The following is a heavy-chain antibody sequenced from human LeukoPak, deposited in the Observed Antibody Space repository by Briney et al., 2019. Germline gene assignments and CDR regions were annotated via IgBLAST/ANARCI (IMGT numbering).Heavy chain of an antibody. D-gene: IGHD5-24*01. Sequence: GESLRLSCAASGFTFSSYGMHWVRQAPGKGLEWVGDIWYDGSTKYYADSVKRRFTIFSDNSKNMLYLQMNSLRAEDTAVYYCAKGSYREPLGKEMATITPPFDYWGQGTLVAVSS. V-gene: IGHV3-33*06. CDR3: AKGSYREPLGKEMATITPPFDY. CDR2: IWYDGSTK. CDR1: GFTFSSYG. J-gene: IGHJ4*02.